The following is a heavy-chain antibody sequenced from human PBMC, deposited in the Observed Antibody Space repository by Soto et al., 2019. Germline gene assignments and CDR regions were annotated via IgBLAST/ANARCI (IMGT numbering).Heavy chain of an antibody. V-gene: IGHV4-31*03. CDR1: GGSISGGGYY. Sequence: QVQLQQSGPGLVKPSQTLSLTCTVSGGSISGGGYYWSWIRQHPGKVMEWIGYIYYRGSTYYNPSLKYRFILSRFMSTNQFPRKPSSVTAPSTAVCHSARVTVAASYGGGMAVWGQGTRVTVPS. CDR2: IYYRGST. D-gene: IGHD3-10*01. CDR3: ARVTVAASYGGGMAV. J-gene: IGHJ6*02.